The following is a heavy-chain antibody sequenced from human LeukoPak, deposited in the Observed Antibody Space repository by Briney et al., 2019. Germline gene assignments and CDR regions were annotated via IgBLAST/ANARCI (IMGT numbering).Heavy chain of an antibody. CDR3: ASWGEGALDN. CDR1: GFTFSSYN. J-gene: IGHJ4*02. V-gene: IGHV3-48*01. Sequence: QAGGSLRLSCEASGFTFSSYNKYWVRQAPGAGLEWMSYISTSTTTIYYANSVKGRFTISRDNAKKSLYLQMNSLRVEDTGVYYCASWGEGALDNWGQGTLVTVSS. D-gene: IGHD3-10*01. CDR2: ISTSTTTI.